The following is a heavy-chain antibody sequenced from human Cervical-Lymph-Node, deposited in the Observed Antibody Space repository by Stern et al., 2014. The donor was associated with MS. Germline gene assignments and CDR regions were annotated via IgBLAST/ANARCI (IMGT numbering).Heavy chain of an antibody. D-gene: IGHD2-15*01. Sequence: QVQLVQSGGGLVEPGGSLRLPCAASGFTLRDYSMNWIRQAPGKGLEWLAHITSTGGTIYYAVSVKGRFTISREFAKNSPYLQMDSLRADDTAVYYCARDPSGSGGYRYVGYYFDCWGQGTLVTVSS. V-gene: IGHV3-11*01. J-gene: IGHJ4*02. CDR2: ITSTGGTI. CDR3: ARDPSGSGGYRYVGYYFDC. CDR1: GFTLRDYS.